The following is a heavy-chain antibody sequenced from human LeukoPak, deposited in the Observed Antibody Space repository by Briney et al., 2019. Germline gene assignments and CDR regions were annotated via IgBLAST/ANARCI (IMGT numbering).Heavy chain of an antibody. Sequence: GRSLRLSCAASGFTFSDYYMSWIRQAPGKGLEWISYISSSSTYTNYADSVKGRFTISRDNAKNSLYLQMNSLRAEDTAVYYCARDSSDYYRDYWGQGTLVTVSS. J-gene: IGHJ4*02. CDR2: ISSSSTYT. CDR3: ARDSSDYYRDY. V-gene: IGHV3-11*05. CDR1: GFTFSDYY. D-gene: IGHD3-22*01.